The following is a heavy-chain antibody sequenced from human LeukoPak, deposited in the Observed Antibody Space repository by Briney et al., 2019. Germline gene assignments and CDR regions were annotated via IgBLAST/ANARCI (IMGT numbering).Heavy chain of an antibody. CDR3: ARDTYYYDSSGLDY. CDR1: GGSFSGYY. J-gene: IGHJ4*02. CDR2: INHSGST. V-gene: IGHV4-34*01. Sequence: SETLSLTCAVYGGSFSGYYWSWIRQPPGKGLEWIGEINHSGSTNYNPSLKSRVTISVDTSKNQFSLKLSSVTAADTAVYYCARDTYYYDSSGLDYWGQGTLVTVSS. D-gene: IGHD3-22*01.